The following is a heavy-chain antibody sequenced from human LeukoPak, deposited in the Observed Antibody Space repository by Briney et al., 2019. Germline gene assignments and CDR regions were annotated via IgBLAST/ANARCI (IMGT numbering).Heavy chain of an antibody. J-gene: IGHJ5*02. Sequence: GGSLRLSCAASGFTFSSYWMHWVRQAPGKGLVSVSRINSDGSSTSYADSVKGRFTISRDNAKNTLYLQMNSLRAEDTAVYYCARDRLRYYYDSSGRDFDPWGQGTLVTVSS. CDR2: INSDGSST. CDR1: GFTFSSYW. V-gene: IGHV3-74*01. CDR3: ARDRLRYYYDSSGRDFDP. D-gene: IGHD3-22*01.